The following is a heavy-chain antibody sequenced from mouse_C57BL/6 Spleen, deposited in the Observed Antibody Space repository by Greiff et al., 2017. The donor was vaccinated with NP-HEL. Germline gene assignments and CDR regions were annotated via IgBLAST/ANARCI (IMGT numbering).Heavy chain of an antibody. Sequence: EVMLVESGGDLVKPGGSLKLSCAASGFTFSSYGMSWVRQTPDKRLEWVATISSGGSYTYYPDSVKGRFTISRDNAKNTLYLQMSSLKSEDTAMYYCARGSSIYFDVWGTGTTVTVSS. D-gene: IGHD1-1*01. CDR1: GFTFSSYG. CDR3: ARGSSIYFDV. V-gene: IGHV5-6*01. CDR2: ISSGGSYT. J-gene: IGHJ1*03.